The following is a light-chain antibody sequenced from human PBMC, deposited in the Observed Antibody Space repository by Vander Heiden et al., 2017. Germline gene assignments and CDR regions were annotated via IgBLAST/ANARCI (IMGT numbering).Light chain of an antibody. CDR2: DVS. CDR3: CSYAGSYTLV. V-gene: IGLV2-11*01. Sequence: QSALTQPRSVSRSPGQSVTISCTGTSSDVGGYNSVSWYQQHPGKAPKLMIYDVSKRPSGVPDRFSGSKSGNTASLTISGLQAEDEADYYCCSYAGSYTLVFGGGTKLTVL. J-gene: IGLJ2*01. CDR1: SSDVGGYNS.